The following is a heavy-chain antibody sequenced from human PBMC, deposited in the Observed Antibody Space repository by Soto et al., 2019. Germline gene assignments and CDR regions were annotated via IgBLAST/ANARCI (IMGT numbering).Heavy chain of an antibody. CDR1: GGSFSGYY. Sequence: SETLSLTCADYGGSFSGYYWSWIRQPPGKGLEWLGEINHSGITDYNPSLKSRITISIDTSKKQFSLKLNSVTAADTAVYYCAIGPRMWLAGGGYWGQGTQGTVS. J-gene: IGHJ4*02. D-gene: IGHD6-19*01. CDR3: AIGPRMWLAGGGY. V-gene: IGHV4-34*01. CDR2: INHSGIT.